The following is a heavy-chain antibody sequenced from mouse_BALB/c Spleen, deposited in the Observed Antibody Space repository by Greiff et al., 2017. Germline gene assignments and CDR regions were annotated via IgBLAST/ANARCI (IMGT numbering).Heavy chain of an antibody. D-gene: IGHD1-1*01. CDR3: ARSDYYGSSLYAMDY. CDR2: IDTSDSYT. V-gene: IGHV1-69*01. Sequence: QVQLQQPGAELVMPGASVKMSCKASGYTFTDYWMHWVKQRPGQGLEWIGAIDTSDSYTSYNQKFKGKATLTVDESSSTAYMQLSSLTSEDSAVYYCARSDYYGSSLYAMDYWGQGTSVTVSS. J-gene: IGHJ4*01. CDR1: GYTFTDYW.